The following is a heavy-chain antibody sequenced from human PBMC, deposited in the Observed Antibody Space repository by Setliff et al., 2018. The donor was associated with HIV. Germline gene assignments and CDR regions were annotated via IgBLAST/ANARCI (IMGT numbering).Heavy chain of an antibody. J-gene: IGHJ6*03. CDR2: IIPILGVA. CDR3: VRGVQSPPHYSYYYMDV. Sequence: SVKVSCKASRRTFNSHTINWVRQAPGQGLDWMGRIIPILGVANYAQRFQGKVTITADKSTSTAYMELTSLRFDDTAMYYCVRGVQSPPHYSYYYMDVWGEGTKVTAP. V-gene: IGHV1-69*02. D-gene: IGHD3-3*01. CDR1: RRTFNSHT.